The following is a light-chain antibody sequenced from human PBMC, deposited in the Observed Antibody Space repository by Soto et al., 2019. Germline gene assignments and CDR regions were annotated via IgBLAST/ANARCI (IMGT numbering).Light chain of an antibody. V-gene: IGKV3-15*01. Sequence: EMVMTQSPATLSVSPGERVTLSCRASESVHRNLAWYQQKPGQGPSLLIYYASTRATGVPDRFTGSGSGTEFTLTISSLQSEDSGVYHCQNSNNWPPTFRPGTKVEIK. CDR1: ESVHRN. CDR3: QNSNNWPPT. CDR2: YAS. J-gene: IGKJ3*01.